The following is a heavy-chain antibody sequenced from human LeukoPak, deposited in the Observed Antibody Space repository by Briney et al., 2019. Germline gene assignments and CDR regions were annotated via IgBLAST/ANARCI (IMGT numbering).Heavy chain of an antibody. V-gene: IGHV4-61*08. CDR2: IYYSGST. J-gene: IGHJ4*02. CDR3: ASHDFVEMAWDY. D-gene: IGHD5-24*01. Sequence: KPSETLSLTCTVSGGSISSGDCYWSWIRQPPGKGLEWIGYIYYSGSTNYNPSLKSRVTISVDTSKNQFSLKLSSVTAADTAVYYCASHDFVEMAWDYWGQGTLVTVSS. CDR1: GGSISSGDCY.